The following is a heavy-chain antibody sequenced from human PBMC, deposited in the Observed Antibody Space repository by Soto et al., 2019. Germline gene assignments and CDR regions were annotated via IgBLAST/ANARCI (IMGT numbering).Heavy chain of an antibody. Sequence: APGKGSSEASGCTFSRNGISWGRQAPGQGLEWMGWISAYNGNTNYAQKLQGRVTMTTDTSTSTAYMELRSLRSDDTAVYYCARVHGVVGITTSCMDFWGQGTTVTV. CDR2: ISAYNGNT. CDR1: GCTFSRNG. CDR3: ARVHGVVGITTSCMDF. V-gene: IGHV1-18*01. J-gene: IGHJ6*02. D-gene: IGHD3-22*01.